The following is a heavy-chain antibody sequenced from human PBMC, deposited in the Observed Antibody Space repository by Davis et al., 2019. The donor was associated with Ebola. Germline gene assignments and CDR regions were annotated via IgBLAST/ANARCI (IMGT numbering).Heavy chain of an antibody. D-gene: IGHD5-18*01. CDR1: GFTFSSYA. CDR2: ISGSGCST. CDR3: TRDPPWIQGVADAFDI. Sequence: GESLKISCAASGFTFSSYAMSWVRQAPGKGLEWVSAISGSGCSTYYADSVKGRFTISRDNSKNSLYLQMNSLRDEDTAVYYCTRDPPWIQGVADAFDIWGQGTLVTVSS. V-gene: IGHV3-23*01. J-gene: IGHJ3*02.